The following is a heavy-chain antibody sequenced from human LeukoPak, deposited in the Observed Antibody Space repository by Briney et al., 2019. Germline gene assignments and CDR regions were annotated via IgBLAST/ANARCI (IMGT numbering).Heavy chain of an antibody. V-gene: IGHV1-69*05. CDR1: GGTFSSYA. CDR3: ASVGYCSGGSCYGLAFDI. Sequence: SVKVSCKASGGTFSSYAISWVRQAPGQGLEWMGGIIPIFGTANYAQKFQGRVTITTDESTSTAYMELSSLRSEDTAVYYCASVGYCSGGSCYGLAFDIWGQGTMVTVPS. CDR2: IIPIFGTA. J-gene: IGHJ3*02. D-gene: IGHD2-15*01.